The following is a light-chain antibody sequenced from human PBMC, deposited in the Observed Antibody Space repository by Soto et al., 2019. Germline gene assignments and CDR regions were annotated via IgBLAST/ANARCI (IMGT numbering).Light chain of an antibody. J-gene: IGKJ4*01. CDR2: GAS. CDR3: QHYRTS. Sequence: EIVLTQSPGTLSLSPGERATLSCRASQSVSSSYLAWYQQKPGQAPRQLIYGASSRATGIPDRFSGSGSGTDFTLTITRLDPEDFAVYYCQHYRTSFDGGTRVEIK. CDR1: QSVSSSY. V-gene: IGKV3-20*01.